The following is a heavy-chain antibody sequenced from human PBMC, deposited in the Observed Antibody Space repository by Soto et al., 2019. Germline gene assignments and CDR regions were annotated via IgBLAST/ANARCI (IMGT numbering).Heavy chain of an antibody. D-gene: IGHD4-4*01. Sequence: SETLSLTCTVSGGSISSGGYYWSWIRQHPGKGLEWIGYIYYSGSTYYNPSLKSRVTISVDTSKNQFSLKLSSVTAADTAVYYCARDKIERVTTKPYYYGMDVWGQGTTVTVSS. CDR3: ARDKIERVTTKPYYYGMDV. CDR1: GGSISSGGYY. CDR2: IYYSGST. J-gene: IGHJ6*02. V-gene: IGHV4-31*03.